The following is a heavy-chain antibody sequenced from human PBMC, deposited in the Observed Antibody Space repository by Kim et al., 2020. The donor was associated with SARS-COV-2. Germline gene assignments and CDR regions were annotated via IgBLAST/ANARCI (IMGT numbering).Heavy chain of an antibody. Sequence: SETLSLTCAVSGASISSRDYSWSWIRQPPGKGLEWIGYMYYSGGTYYNPSLKSRATISVDGSKNQFSLRLTSVTAADTAVYYCARAHLNGDTVGAFDIWGQGAMVTVSS. CDR3: ARAHLNGDTVGAFDI. CDR1: GASISSRDYS. V-gene: IGHV4-30-2*01. CDR2: MYYSGGT. J-gene: IGHJ3*02. D-gene: IGHD2-15*01.